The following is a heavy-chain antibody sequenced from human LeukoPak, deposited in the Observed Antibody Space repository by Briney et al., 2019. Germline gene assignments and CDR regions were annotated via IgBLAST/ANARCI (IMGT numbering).Heavy chain of an antibody. CDR3: ARGVGLRYFDWLSAWFDP. Sequence: SETLSLTCVVYGGSFSGYYWNWIRQPPGKGLEWIGGINHSGSTNYNPSLKSRVTISVDTSRNQFSLKLSSVTAADTAVYYCARGVGLRYFDWLSAWFDPWGQGTLVTVSS. D-gene: IGHD3-9*01. CDR2: INHSGST. CDR1: GGSFSGYY. V-gene: IGHV4-34*01. J-gene: IGHJ5*02.